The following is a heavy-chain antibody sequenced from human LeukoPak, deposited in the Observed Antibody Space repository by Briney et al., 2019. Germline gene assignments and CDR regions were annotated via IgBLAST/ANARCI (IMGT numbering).Heavy chain of an antibody. V-gene: IGHV4-4*07. CDR1: GRSISSYY. Sequence: SETLSLTCTVSGRSISSYYWSWIRQPAGKGLEWIGRIYTSGSTNYNPSLKSRVTMSVDTSKNQFSLKLSSVTAADTAVYYCARAIAAPLQYYFDYWGQGTLVTVSS. CDR3: ARAIAAPLQYYFDY. J-gene: IGHJ4*02. D-gene: IGHD6-13*01. CDR2: IYTSGST.